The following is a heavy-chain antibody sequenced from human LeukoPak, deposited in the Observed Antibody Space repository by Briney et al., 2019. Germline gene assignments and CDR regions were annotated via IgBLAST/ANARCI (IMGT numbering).Heavy chain of an antibody. J-gene: IGHJ6*03. V-gene: IGHV4-59*01. Sequence: SETLSLTCSVSGGSISSYYWSWIRQPPGKGLEWIGYIYYSGSTNYNPSLKSRVTISVDTSKNQFSLRVSSVTAADTAVYYCARGYHYMDVWGKGTTVAVSS. CDR2: IYYSGST. CDR1: GGSISSYY. CDR3: ARGYHYMDV.